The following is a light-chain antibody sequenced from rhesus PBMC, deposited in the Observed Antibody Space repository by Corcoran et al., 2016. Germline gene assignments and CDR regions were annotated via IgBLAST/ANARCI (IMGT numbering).Light chain of an antibody. J-gene: IGKJ3*01. V-gene: IGKV1-74*01. Sequence: DIQMTQSPSSLSASVGDRVTITCRSSEIVHNYLHWYQQKPGKAPRLLIYRSSILQSGVPSRLSGSGSGTDFTRTITSLQPEDFAVYYCQHSYGSPFTFGPGTKLDI. CDR3: QHSYGSPFT. CDR2: RSS. CDR1: EIVHNY.